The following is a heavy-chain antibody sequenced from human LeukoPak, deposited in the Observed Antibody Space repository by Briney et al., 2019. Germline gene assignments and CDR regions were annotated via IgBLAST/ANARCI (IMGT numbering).Heavy chain of an antibody. CDR3: ARENLEVVPAHWFDP. CDR1: GFTVSRDY. CDR2: IYSGGST. Sequence: TGGSLRLSCAASGFTVSRDYMNWVRQAPGKGLEWVSVIYSGGSTTYADSVKGRFTISRDNAKNSLYLQMNSLRAEDTAVYYCARENLEVVPAHWFDPWGQGTLVTVSS. V-gene: IGHV3-66*01. J-gene: IGHJ5*02. D-gene: IGHD2-2*01.